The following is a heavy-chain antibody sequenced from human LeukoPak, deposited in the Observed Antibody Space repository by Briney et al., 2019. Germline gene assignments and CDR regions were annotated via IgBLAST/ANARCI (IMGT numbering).Heavy chain of an antibody. D-gene: IGHD3-22*01. J-gene: IGHJ4*02. V-gene: IGHV4-4*07. CDR2: IYTSGST. CDR3: ARYGISGYYYVFDY. Sequence: SETLSLTCTVSGGSISSCYWSWIRQPAGKGLEWIGRIYTSGSTNYNPSLKSRVTMSVDTSKNQFSLKLSSVTAADTAVYYCARYGISGYYYVFDYWGRGTLVTVSS. CDR1: GGSISSCY.